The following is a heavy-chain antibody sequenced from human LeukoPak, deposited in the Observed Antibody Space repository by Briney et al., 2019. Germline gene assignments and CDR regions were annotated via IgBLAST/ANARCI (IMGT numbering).Heavy chain of an antibody. D-gene: IGHD3-22*01. CDR2: IYPDDSDT. J-gene: IGHJ4*02. CDR1: GYSFTTCW. V-gene: IGHV5-51*01. CDR3: ARHPYDSSGYYPYYFDY. Sequence: GESLKISCKGSGYSFTTCWIGWVRQMPGKGLEWMGIIYPDDSDTRYSPSFQGQVTISADKSISTAYLQWSSLKASDTAMYYCARHPYDSSGYYPYYFDYWGQGTLVTVSS.